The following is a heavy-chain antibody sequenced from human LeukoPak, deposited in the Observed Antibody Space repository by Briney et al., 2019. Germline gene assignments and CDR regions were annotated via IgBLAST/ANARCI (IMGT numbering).Heavy chain of an antibody. V-gene: IGHV4-59*01. CDR1: GGSISSYY. CDR3: ASGHSSAYGDAFDI. Sequence: PSETLSLTCTVSGGSISSYYWSWIRQPPGKGLEWIGYIYYSGSTNYNPSLKSRVTISVDTSKNQFSLKLSSVTAADTAVYYCASGHSSAYGDAFDIWGQGTMVTVSS. CDR2: IYYSGST. D-gene: IGHD3-22*01. J-gene: IGHJ3*02.